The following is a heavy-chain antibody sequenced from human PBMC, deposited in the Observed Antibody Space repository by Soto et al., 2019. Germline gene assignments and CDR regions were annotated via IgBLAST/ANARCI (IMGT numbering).Heavy chain of an antibody. D-gene: IGHD3-3*01. Sequence: GGSLILSCAASGFTFSSYSMNWVRQAPGKGLEWVSSISSSSSYIYYADSVKGRFTISRDNAKNSLYLQMNSLRAEDTAVYYCASARFLEWPQGYWGQGTLVTVSS. CDR1: GFTFSSYS. CDR3: ASARFLEWPQGY. CDR2: ISSSSSYI. J-gene: IGHJ4*02. V-gene: IGHV3-21*01.